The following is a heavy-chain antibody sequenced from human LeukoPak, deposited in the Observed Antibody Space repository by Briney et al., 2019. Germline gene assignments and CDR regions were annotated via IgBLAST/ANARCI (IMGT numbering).Heavy chain of an antibody. J-gene: IGHJ4*02. D-gene: IGHD1-26*01. CDR3: ARETGGATTRFDY. CDR2: IYSGGST. Sequence: GGSLRLSCAASGFTVSSNYMSWVRQALGKGLGWVSVIYSGGSTYYADSVKGRFTISRDNSKNTLYLQMNSLRAEDTAVYYCARETGGATTRFDYWGQGTLVTVSS. CDR1: GFTVSSNY. V-gene: IGHV3-53*01.